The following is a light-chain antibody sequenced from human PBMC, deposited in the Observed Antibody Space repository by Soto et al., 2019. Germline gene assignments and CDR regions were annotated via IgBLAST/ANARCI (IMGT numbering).Light chain of an antibody. V-gene: IGKV1-5*01. J-gene: IGKJ1*01. Sequence: DIQMTQSPSSLSASVGDRVTITCRASQNIATYLNWFQQKQGKAPKLLIYDASSLESGVPSRFRGSGSGTELTITISSLQPDDVATYDGQQYNTYSWTFGQGTKGDIK. CDR1: QNIATY. CDR2: DAS. CDR3: QQYNTYSWT.